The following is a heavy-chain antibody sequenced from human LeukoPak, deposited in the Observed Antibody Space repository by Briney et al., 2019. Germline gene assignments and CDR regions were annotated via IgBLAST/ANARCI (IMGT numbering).Heavy chain of an antibody. CDR2: IYPGDSDT. D-gene: IGHD3-22*01. CDR1: GYSFTSYW. CDR3: ARSPRNSSGYWYADY. Sequence: GESLKISCKGSGYSFTSYWIGWVRQMPGKGLEWMGIIYPGDSDTRYSPSFQGQVTISADKSISTAYLQWSSLKASDTAMYFCARSPRNSSGYWYADYWGQGTLVTVSS. J-gene: IGHJ4*02. V-gene: IGHV5-51*01.